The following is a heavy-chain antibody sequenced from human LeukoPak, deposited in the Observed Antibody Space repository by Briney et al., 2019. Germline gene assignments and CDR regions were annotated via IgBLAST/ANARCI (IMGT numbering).Heavy chain of an antibody. J-gene: IGHJ5*02. V-gene: IGHV1-2*04. Sequence: ASVKVSCKVSGYTFTGYYMHWVRQAPGQGLEWMGWINPNSGGTNYAQKFQGWVTMTRDTSISTAYMELSRLRSDDTAVYYCALGVDTAMTNWFDPWGQGTLVTVSS. CDR2: INPNSGGT. CDR3: ALGVDTAMTNWFDP. CDR1: GYTFTGYY. D-gene: IGHD5-18*01.